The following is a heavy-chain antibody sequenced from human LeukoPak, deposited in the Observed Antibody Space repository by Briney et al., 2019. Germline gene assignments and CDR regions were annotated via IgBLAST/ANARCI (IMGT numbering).Heavy chain of an antibody. D-gene: IGHD5-18*01. CDR2: IRVLFGTQ. CDR3: ARDVDSSMVTNWFAT. V-gene: IGHV1-69*13. Sequence: SVKLFCKVSVGTFSSCSLSWVRQPRGQGFECLGGIRVLFGTQNYPQKIHRRVTIAAEESTSTVYMELSSMRAEDTAMYRRARDVDSSMVTNWFATSGQGTPVTVSS. J-gene: IGHJ5*02. CDR1: VGTFSSCS.